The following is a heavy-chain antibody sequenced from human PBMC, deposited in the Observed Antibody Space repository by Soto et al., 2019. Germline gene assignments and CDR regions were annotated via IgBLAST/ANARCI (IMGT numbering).Heavy chain of an antibody. Sequence: QVQLVQSGAEVKKPGASVKVSCKASGYTFTSYDINWVRQATGQGLEWMGRMNPNSGDTGLAQKFQGRITMTRNTSITTAYMELRSLRSEDTAVYYCARDGSKIDGYGVQLGYWGQGTVVTVSS. CDR2: MNPNSGDT. CDR1: GYTFTSYD. V-gene: IGHV1-8*01. D-gene: IGHD4-17*01. J-gene: IGHJ4*02. CDR3: ARDGSKIDGYGVQLGY.